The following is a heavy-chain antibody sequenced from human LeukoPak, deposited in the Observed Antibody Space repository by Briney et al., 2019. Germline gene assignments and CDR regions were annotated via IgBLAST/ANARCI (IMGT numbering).Heavy chain of an antibody. D-gene: IGHD1/OR15-1a*01. V-gene: IGHV3-23*01. CDR1: GFTFSSYA. J-gene: IGHJ6*03. CDR2: ISGSGGST. Sequence: GGSLRLSCAASGFTFSSYAMSWVRQAPGKGLEWVSAISGSGGSTYYADSVKGRFTISRDNSKNTLYLQMNSLRAEDTAVYYCPKDGGAWNREIYYYSYYMDVWGKGTTVTVSS. CDR3: PKDGGAWNREIYYYSYYMDV.